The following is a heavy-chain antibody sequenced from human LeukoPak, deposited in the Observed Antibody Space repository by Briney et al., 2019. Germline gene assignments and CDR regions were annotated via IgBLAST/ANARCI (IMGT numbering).Heavy chain of an antibody. V-gene: IGHV4-39*01. CDR2: VYYSGTT. Sequence: KPSETLSLTCTVSDGSISSSSYYWAWIRQPPGKGLEWIGSVYYSGTTYYNPSLKSRVTISVDTSKNQFSLKLSSVTAADTAVYYCATHGWGYGPLDYWGQGTLVTVSS. J-gene: IGHJ4*02. CDR3: ATHGWGYGPLDY. CDR1: DGSISSSSYY. D-gene: IGHD5-12*01.